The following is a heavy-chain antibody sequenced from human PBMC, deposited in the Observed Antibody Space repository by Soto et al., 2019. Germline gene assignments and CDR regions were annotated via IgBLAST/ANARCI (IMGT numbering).Heavy chain of an antibody. CDR1: GGSISSSNW. CDR3: ARVYMVRGTIIRYFDY. J-gene: IGHJ4*02. V-gene: IGHV4-4*02. CDR2: IYHSGST. Sequence: QVQLQESGPGLVKPSGTLSLTCAVSGGSISSSNWWSWVRQPPGKGLEWIGKIYHSGSTNYNPSLKSRVTISVDKSKNQFSLKLDSVTAADTAGYYCARVYMVRGTIIRYFDYWGQGTLVTVSS. D-gene: IGHD3-10*01.